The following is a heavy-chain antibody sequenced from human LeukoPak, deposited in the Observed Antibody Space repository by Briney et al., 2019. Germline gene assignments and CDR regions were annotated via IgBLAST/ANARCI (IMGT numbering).Heavy chain of an antibody. D-gene: IGHD5-12*01. CDR1: GYTFTSYY. CDR3: ARGGGFIDN. CDR2: MNPSSGNT. V-gene: IGHV1-8*02. J-gene: IGHJ4*02. Sequence: GASVKVSCKASGYTFTSYYMHWVRQAPGQGLEWMGRMNPSSGNTGYAQHFQGRLTMTRDTSISTAYMELSSLRSEDTAVYYCARGGGFIDNWGQGTLVTVSS.